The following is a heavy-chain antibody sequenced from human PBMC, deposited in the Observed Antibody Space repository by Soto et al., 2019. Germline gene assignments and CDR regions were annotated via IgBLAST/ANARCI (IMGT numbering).Heavy chain of an antibody. CDR1: GFTFSSYA. D-gene: IGHD6-13*01. J-gene: IGHJ4*02. Sequence: QVQLVESGGGVVQPGRSLRLSCAASGFTFSSYAMHWVRQAPGKGLEWVAVISYDGSNKYYADSVKGRFTISRDNSKNTLYLQMNSRRAEDTAVYYCARGPAAGTVVDYWGQGTLVTVSS. CDR3: ARGPAAGTVVDY. V-gene: IGHV3-30-3*01. CDR2: ISYDGSNK.